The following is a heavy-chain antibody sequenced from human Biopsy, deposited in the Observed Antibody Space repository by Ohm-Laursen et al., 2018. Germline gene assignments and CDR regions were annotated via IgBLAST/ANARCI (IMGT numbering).Heavy chain of an antibody. D-gene: IGHD6-19*01. CDR2: ISPKSGDT. CDR1: GFSFTGYY. V-gene: IGHV1-2*02. Sequence: SVKVSCKASGFSFTGYYIHWVRQAPGQGLEWMGWISPKSGDTNYAHKFQGNITMTRDTSMSTAYMKMSRLRCDDTAVYYCALQSVAQMKNFDYWGQGTLVTVSS. J-gene: IGHJ4*02. CDR3: ALQSVAQMKNFDY.